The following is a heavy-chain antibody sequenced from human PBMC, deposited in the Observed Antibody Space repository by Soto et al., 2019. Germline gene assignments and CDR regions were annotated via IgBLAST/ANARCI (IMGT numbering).Heavy chain of an antibody. D-gene: IGHD3-3*01. J-gene: IGHJ4*02. CDR3: ARFSPYYDFWSGYSTGFDY. CDR2: IYHSGST. CDR1: GDSISSGYY. Sequence: SETLSLTCAVSGDSISSGYYWGWIRQPPGKGLEWIGSIYHSGSTYYNPSLKSRVTISVDTSKNQFSLKLSSVTAADTAVYYCARFSPYYDFWSGYSTGFDYWGQGTLVTVSS. V-gene: IGHV4-38-2*01.